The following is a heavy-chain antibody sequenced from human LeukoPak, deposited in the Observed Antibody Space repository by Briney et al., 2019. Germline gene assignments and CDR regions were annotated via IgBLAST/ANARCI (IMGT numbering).Heavy chain of an antibody. J-gene: IGHJ3*02. Sequence: ASETLSLTCTVSGYSISSGYYWGWIRQPPGKGLEWIGSIYHSGSTYYNPSLKSRVTISVDTSKNQFSLKLSSVTAADTAVYYCARDPRSKAFDIWGQGTMVTVSS. V-gene: IGHV4-38-2*02. CDR2: IYHSGST. CDR1: GYSISSGYY. D-gene: IGHD2-2*01. CDR3: ARDPRSKAFDI.